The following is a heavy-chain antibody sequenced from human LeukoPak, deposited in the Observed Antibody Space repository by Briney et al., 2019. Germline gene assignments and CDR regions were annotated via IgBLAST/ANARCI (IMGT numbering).Heavy chain of an antibody. CDR2: ISWNSGSI. CDR1: GFTFDDYA. J-gene: IGHJ4*02. D-gene: IGHD6-19*01. CDR3: AKLAGIDGY. Sequence: PGRSLRLSCAASGFTFDDYAMHWVRQAPGKGLEWVSGISWNSGSIGYADSVKGRFTISRDNAKNSLYLQMNSLRAEDTALYYCAKLAGIDGYWGQGTLVTVSS. V-gene: IGHV3-9*01.